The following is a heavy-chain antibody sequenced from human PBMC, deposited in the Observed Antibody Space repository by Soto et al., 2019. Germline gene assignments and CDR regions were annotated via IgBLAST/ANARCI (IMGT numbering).Heavy chain of an antibody. CDR3: ARLENWFDP. CDR1: GGSISSGGYS. D-gene: IGHD1-1*01. Sequence: QLQLQESGSGLVKPSQTLSLTCAVSGGSISSGGYSWSWIRQPPGKGLEWIGYIYHSGSTYYNPSLNNRVTISVDGSKNQLSLKLSSVTAADTAVYYCARLENWFDPWGQGTLVTVSS. CDR2: IYHSGST. J-gene: IGHJ5*02. V-gene: IGHV4-30-2*01.